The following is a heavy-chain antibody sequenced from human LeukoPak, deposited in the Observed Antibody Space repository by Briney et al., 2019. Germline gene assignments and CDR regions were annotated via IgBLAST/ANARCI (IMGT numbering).Heavy chain of an antibody. CDR1: GFTFDDYA. V-gene: IGHV3-9*01. J-gene: IGHJ6*03. CDR2: ISWNSGNI. CDR3: AKDLSALLPGAHNYMDV. Sequence: GGSLRLSCAASGFTFDDYAMHWVRQGPGKGLEWVSGISWNSGNIGYADSVKGRFTISRDNAKNSLYLQMNSLRAEDTALYYCAKDLSALLPGAHNYMDVWSKGTTVTISS. D-gene: IGHD3-3*02.